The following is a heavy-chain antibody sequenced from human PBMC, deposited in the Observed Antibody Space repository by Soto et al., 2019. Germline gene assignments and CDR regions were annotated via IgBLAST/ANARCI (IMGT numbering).Heavy chain of an antibody. V-gene: IGHV1-69*06. CDR2: IIPIFNST. J-gene: IGHJ4*02. Sequence: QVQLVQSGAEVKTPGSSLKVSCKVSGSRFSNYVISWVRQAPGHGLEWLGRIIPIFNSTKYAQNFQGRVTITEDKSTSTASLELSSLRSDDTAVYYCAREGRGKKAGYNGLVSLGYWGQGTLFTVSS. CDR1: GSRFSNYV. CDR3: AREGRGKKAGYNGLVSLGY. D-gene: IGHD2-2*02.